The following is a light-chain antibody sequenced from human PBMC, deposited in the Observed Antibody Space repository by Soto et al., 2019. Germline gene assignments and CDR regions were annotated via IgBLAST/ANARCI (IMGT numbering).Light chain of an antibody. V-gene: IGKV3-15*01. CDR2: GAS. J-gene: IGKJ1*01. CDR3: QQYNKWPLT. Sequence: EILMTQAPATLSVYTKEKATHSCRACHIFSRSLAWYRQKPGQAPRLLIFGASTRATGIPDRFSGSGSGTEFTLTFFILLSEDFAVYYCQQYNKWPLTFGQGTKVDIK. CDR1: HIFSRS.